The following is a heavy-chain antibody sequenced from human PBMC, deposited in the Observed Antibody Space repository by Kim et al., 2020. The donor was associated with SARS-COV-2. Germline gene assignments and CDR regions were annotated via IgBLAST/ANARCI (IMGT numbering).Heavy chain of an antibody. V-gene: IGHV3-33*05. J-gene: IGHJ6*02. CDR1: GFTFSSYG. D-gene: IGHD6-13*01. Sequence: GGSLRLSCAASGFTFSSYGMHWVRQAPGKGLEWVAVISYDGSNKYYADSVKGRFTISRDNSKNTLYLQMNSLRAEDTAVYYCARDRHSSSWLTPVYYYYGMDVWGQGTTVTVSS. CDR2: ISYDGSNK. CDR3: ARDRHSSSWLTPVYYYYGMDV.